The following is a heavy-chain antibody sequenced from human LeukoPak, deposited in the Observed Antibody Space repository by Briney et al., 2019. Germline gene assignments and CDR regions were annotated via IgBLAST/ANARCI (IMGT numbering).Heavy chain of an antibody. CDR1: GFTFSNAW. V-gene: IGHV3-15*01. J-gene: IGHJ6*02. CDR2: IKSKPDGGTT. CDR3: TTDPPDYDSSGCYYYYSGMDV. D-gene: IGHD3-22*01. Sequence: GGSLRLSCAASGFTFSNAWMNWVRQAPGKGLEWVGRIKSKPDGGTTDYAALVKGRFTISRDDSKNMLFLQMNSLKTEDAAVYYCTTDPPDYDSSGCYYYYSGMDVWGQGTTVTVSS.